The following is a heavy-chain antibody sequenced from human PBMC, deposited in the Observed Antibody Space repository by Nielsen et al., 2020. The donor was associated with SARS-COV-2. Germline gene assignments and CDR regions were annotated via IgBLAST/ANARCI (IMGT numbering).Heavy chain of an antibody. V-gene: IGHV4-31*03. CDR2: TYYSGST. CDR3: ARVRSSSSVYYYFYMDV. CDR1: GGSISSGGYY. Sequence: SETLSLTCTVSGGSISSGGYYWSWIRQHPGKGLEGIGYTYYSGSTYYNPSLKSRVTISVDTSKNQFSLKLSSVTAADTAVYYCARVRSSSSVYYYFYMDVWGKGTTVTVSS. D-gene: IGHD6-6*01. J-gene: IGHJ6*03.